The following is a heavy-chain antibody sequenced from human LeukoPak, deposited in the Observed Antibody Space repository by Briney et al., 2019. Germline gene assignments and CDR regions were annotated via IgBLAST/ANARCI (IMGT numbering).Heavy chain of an antibody. J-gene: IGHJ4*02. V-gene: IGHV3-30*03. D-gene: IGHD2-15*01. CDR2: ISYDGSDK. CDR3: ARDRRSGGSCPDS. CDR1: GFTFTNNG. Sequence: GGSLRLTCVVSGFTFTNNGMHWVRQAPGKGLEWVAVISYDGSDKSYGDSVKGRFTISRDNSKNRLFLQMNSPRPEDTAVYYCARDRRSGGSCPDSWGQGTLVTVSS.